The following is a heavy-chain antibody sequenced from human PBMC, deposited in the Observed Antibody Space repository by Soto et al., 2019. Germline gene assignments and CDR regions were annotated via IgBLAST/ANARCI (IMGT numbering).Heavy chain of an antibody. D-gene: IGHD1-1*01. CDR2: IIPSFVTP. CDR1: GGTFNNYV. J-gene: IGHJ4*02. CDR3: AGRWEGTNCLEHWYY. V-gene: IGHV1-69*06. Sequence: SVKVPCKASGGTFNNYVFNWVRQAPGQGLEWMAGIIPSFVTPNYAQKSHGRVTITADKSTSTAYMELNSRRSEYTAGYYLAGRWEGTNCLEHWYYWGQGTLVTVSS.